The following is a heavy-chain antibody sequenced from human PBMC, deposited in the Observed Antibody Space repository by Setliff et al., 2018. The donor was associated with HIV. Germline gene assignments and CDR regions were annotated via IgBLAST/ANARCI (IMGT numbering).Heavy chain of an antibody. CDR2: IYYSGST. CDR1: GDSFNNYH. J-gene: IGHJ5*02. Sequence: SETLSLTCTVSGDSFNNYHWSWIRQLPGKGLEWIGYIYYSGSTYYNPSLKSRVTISVDTAKNQFSLKLSSVTAADTAVYYCARSLPYDSIPLDPWGQGTLVTVSS. CDR3: ARSLPYDSIPLDP. V-gene: IGHV4-59*06. D-gene: IGHD3-22*01.